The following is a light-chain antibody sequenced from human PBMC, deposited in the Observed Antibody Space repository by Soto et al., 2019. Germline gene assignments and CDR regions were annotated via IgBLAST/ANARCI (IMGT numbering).Light chain of an antibody. J-gene: IGKJ2*01. Sequence: EIVLTQSPATLSLSPGERATLSCRASQGVSNYLAWYQQKPGQAPRLLIYDASNRATGIPARFSGSGSGTDFTLTISSLEPEDFAVYYCQQRSNWPRFTFGQGTKVDIK. CDR2: DAS. V-gene: IGKV3-11*01. CDR3: QQRSNWPRFT. CDR1: QGVSNY.